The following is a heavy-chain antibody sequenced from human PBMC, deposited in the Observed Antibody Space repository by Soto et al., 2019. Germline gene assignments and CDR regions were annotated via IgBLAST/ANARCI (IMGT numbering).Heavy chain of an antibody. J-gene: IGHJ4*02. CDR3: ARRGSSSWYGY. V-gene: IGHV4-39*01. CDR1: GGSISSSSYY. D-gene: IGHD6-13*01. Sequence: QLQLQESGPGLVKRSETLSLTCTVSGGSISSSSYYWGWIRQPPGKGLEWIGSIYYSGSTYYNPSLKSRVTISVDTSKNQFSLKLSSVTAADTAVYYCARRGSSSWYGYWGQGTLVTVSS. CDR2: IYYSGST.